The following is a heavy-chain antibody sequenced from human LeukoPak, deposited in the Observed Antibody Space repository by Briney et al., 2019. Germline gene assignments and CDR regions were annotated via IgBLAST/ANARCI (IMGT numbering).Heavy chain of an antibody. CDR1: GGSISSGGYY. CDR2: IYHSGST. V-gene: IGHV4-30-2*01. Sequence: PSQTLSLTCTVSGGSISSGGYYWSWIRQPPGKGLEWIGYIYHSGSTYYNPSLKSRVTISVDRSKNQFSLKLSSVTAADTAVYYCARASLLWFGGLSDWGQGTLVTVSS. CDR3: ARASLLWFGGLSD. J-gene: IGHJ4*02. D-gene: IGHD3-10*01.